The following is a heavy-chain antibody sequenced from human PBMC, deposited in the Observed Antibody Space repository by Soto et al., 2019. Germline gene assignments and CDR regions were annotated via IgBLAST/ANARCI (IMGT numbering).Heavy chain of an antibody. CDR3: TTDGKSGYSISYYYYYGMDV. Sequence: GGSLRLSCAASGFTFSNAWMSWVRQAPGKGLEWVGRIKSKTDGGTTDYAAPVKGRFTISRDDSKNTLYLQMNSLKTEDTAVYYCTTDGKSGYSISYYYYYGMDVWGQGTTVTVSS. CDR1: GFTFSNAW. D-gene: IGHD3-3*01. J-gene: IGHJ6*02. V-gene: IGHV3-15*01. CDR2: IKSKTDGGTT.